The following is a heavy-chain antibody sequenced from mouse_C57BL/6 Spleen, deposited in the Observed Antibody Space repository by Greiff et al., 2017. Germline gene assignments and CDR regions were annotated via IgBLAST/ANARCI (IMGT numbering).Heavy chain of an antibody. Sequence: QVTLKVSGPGILQSSQTLSLTCSFSGFSLSTSGMGVSWIRQPSGKGLEWLAHIYWDDDKRYNPSLKSRLTISKDTSRNQVFLKITSVDTADTATYYCARGGVTTVVATEYFDVWGTGTTVTVSS. CDR1: GFSLSTSGMG. D-gene: IGHD1-1*01. CDR2: IYWDDDK. V-gene: IGHV8-12*01. J-gene: IGHJ1*03. CDR3: ARGGVTTVVATEYFDV.